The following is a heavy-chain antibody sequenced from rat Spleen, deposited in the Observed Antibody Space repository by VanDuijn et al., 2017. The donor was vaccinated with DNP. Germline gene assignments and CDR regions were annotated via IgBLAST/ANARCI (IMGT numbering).Heavy chain of an antibody. CDR2: IIYDGSIT. D-gene: IGHD1-10*01. Sequence: VQLRESGPGLVQPSQTLSLICTVSGFSLTSNSVHWVRQPPGKGLEWVAAIIYDGSITYYGDSVKGRFTISRNNAENSLYLQMNSLKSEDTATYYCAREQHFHFDYWGQGVMVTVSS. V-gene: IGHV5-29*01. CDR3: AREQHFHFDY. J-gene: IGHJ2*01. CDR1: GFSLTSNS.